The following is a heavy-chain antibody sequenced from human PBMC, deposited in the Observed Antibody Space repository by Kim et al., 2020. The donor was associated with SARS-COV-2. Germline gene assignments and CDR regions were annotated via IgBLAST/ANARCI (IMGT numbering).Heavy chain of an antibody. D-gene: IGHD3-10*01. Sequence: SETLSLTCTVSGGSISSSSYYWGWIRQPPGKGLEWIGEINHSGSTNYNPSLKSRVTISVDTSKNQFSLKLSSVTAADTAVYYCATRWFGELPFEAFDIWG. CDR2: INHSGST. CDR1: GGSISSSSYY. J-gene: IGHJ3*02. V-gene: IGHV4-39*07. CDR3: ATRWFGELPFEAFDI.